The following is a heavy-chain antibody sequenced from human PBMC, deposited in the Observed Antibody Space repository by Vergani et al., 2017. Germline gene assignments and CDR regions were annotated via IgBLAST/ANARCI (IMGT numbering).Heavy chain of an antibody. CDR3: AREERVHAFDI. CDR2: ISSSGSTI. Sequence: EVQLVESGGGLVKPGGSLRLSCAASGFTFSSYSMNWVRQAPGKGLEWVSYISSSGSTIYYADSVKGRFTISRDNAKNSLYLQMNSLRAEDTAVYYCAREERVHAFDIWGQGTMVTVSS. D-gene: IGHD3-3*01. J-gene: IGHJ3*02. V-gene: IGHV3-21*05. CDR1: GFTFSSYS.